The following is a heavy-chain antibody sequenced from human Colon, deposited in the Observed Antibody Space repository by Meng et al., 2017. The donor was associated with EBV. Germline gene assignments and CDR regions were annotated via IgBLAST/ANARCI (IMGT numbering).Heavy chain of an antibody. D-gene: IGHD6-25*01. CDR1: GDSVATGRYY. V-gene: IGHV3-11*01. J-gene: IGHJ4*02. Sequence: QVKLPESGPGLVKPSETLSLTCTVSGDSVATGRYYWSWIRQPPGKGLEWVAFISKMGDGISYAESVRGRFTISRDSATHSLYLQMNSLRAEDTAVYYCARDLGGPRDYWGQGTLVTVSS. CDR3: ARDLGGPRDY. CDR2: ISKMGDGI.